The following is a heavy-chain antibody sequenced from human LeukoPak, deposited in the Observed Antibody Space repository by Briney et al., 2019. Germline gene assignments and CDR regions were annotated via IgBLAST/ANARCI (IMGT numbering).Heavy chain of an antibody. CDR3: AKNVEMATIFDY. CDR2: ISGSGGVI. D-gene: IGHD5-24*01. V-gene: IGHV3-23*01. Sequence: GGSLRLSCAASGFTFRNYGMSWVRQAPVKGLEWVSGISGSGGVIHYADSVKGRFTISRDNSKKTVYLRMNSLRAEDTAVYYCAKNVEMATIFDYWGQGTLVTVSS. J-gene: IGHJ4*02. CDR1: GFTFRNYG.